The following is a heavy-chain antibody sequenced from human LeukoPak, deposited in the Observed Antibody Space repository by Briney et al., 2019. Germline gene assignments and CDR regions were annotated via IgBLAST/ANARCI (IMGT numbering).Heavy chain of an antibody. Sequence: PSETLSLTCTVSGGSISSGGHSWSWIRQPPGKGLEWIGYIYHSGSGSTYYNPSLKSRVTISIDKSKNQFSLKLNSVTAADTAVYYCARVIDYYGSGSYYRGYYYGMDVWGQGTTVTVSS. V-gene: IGHV4-30-2*01. CDR3: ARVIDYYGSGSYYRGYYYGMDV. CDR2: IYHSGSGST. J-gene: IGHJ6*02. CDR1: GGSISSGGHS. D-gene: IGHD3-10*01.